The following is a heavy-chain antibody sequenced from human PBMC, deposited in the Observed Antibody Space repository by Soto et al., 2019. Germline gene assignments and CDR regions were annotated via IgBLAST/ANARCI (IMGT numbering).Heavy chain of an antibody. CDR1: GYTFSSSA. Sequence: QVRLVQSGPEVKKPEASVKVSCKASGYTFSSSAISGVRQAPGQVPEWMGWISSSGVTNYAQNFQGRVTLTVDSSTTTAYMEVRSLSSADTAIYYCARDHGGYGTFDYWGQGTLVTVSS. CDR3: ARDHGGYGTFDY. CDR2: ISSSGVT. J-gene: IGHJ4*02. D-gene: IGHD5-12*01. V-gene: IGHV1-18*04.